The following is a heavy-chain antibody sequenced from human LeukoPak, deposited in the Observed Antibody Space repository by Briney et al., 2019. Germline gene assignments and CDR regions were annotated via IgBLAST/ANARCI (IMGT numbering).Heavy chain of an antibody. J-gene: IGHJ5*02. V-gene: IGHV4-4*07. CDR2: VYSSGST. CDR3: ARANWNYGLNWFDP. CDR1: GGSIRNYY. Sequence: SETLSLTCTVSGGSIRNYYWTWIRQPAGKGLEWIGRVYSSGSTNYSPSLKSRVTMSVDTSKNQFSLKLSSVTAADTAVYYCARANWNYGLNWFDPWGQGTLVTVSS. D-gene: IGHD1-7*01.